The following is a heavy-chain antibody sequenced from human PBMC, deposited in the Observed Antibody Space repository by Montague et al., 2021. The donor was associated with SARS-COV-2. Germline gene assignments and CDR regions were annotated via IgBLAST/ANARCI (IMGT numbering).Heavy chain of an antibody. CDR1: GGPFSSTSFY. D-gene: IGHD6-6*01. CDR3: ARPRPGGPNNWFDT. CDR2: LYYNGXT. Sequence: SETLSLTCSVSGGPFSSTSFYWGWIRQSPGKGLEWVANLYYNGXTXYXXXXKXRVTLSVDPSTNQFFLKLTSVTAADTAVYYCARPRPGGPNNWFDTWGQGILVTVSS. J-gene: IGHJ5*02. V-gene: IGHV4-39*01.